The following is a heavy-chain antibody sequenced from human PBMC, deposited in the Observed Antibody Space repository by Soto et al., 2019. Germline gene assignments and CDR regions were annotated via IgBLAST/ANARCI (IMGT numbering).Heavy chain of an antibody. CDR2: IWYDGSNK. J-gene: IGHJ4*02. Sequence: QVQLVESGGGVVQPGRSLRLSCAASGFTFSSYGMHWVRQAPGKGLEWVAVIWYDGSNKYYADSVKGRFTISRENSKNTLYLQMNSLRAEDTAVYYCARGGGYCSGGSGPDFDYWGQGTLVTVSS. CDR3: ARGGGYCSGGSGPDFDY. V-gene: IGHV3-33*01. D-gene: IGHD2-15*01. CDR1: GFTFSSYG.